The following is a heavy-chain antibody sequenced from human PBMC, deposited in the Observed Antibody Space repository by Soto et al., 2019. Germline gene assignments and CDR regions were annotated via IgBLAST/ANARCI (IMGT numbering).Heavy chain of an antibody. V-gene: IGHV4-61*01. CDR2: IYYSGST. J-gene: IGHJ5*02. Sequence: QVQLQESGPGLVKPSETQSLTCTVSGGSVSSGSYYWSWIRQPPGKGLEWIGYIYYSGSTNYNPSLKSRVTISVDTSKNQFSLKLSSVTAADTAVYYCARARILELRHNWFDPWGQGTLVTVSS. CDR3: ARARILELRHNWFDP. D-gene: IGHD1-7*01. CDR1: GGSVSSGSYY.